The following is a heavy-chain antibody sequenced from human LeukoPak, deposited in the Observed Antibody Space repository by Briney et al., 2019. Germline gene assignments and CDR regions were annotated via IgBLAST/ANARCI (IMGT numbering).Heavy chain of an antibody. CDR2: FDPEDGET. CDR1: GYTLTELS. CDR3: ATAVPSRYDSWSGYYPLPPRY. Sequence: ASVKVSCKVSGYTLTELSMHWVREAPGKGLEWMGGFDPEDGETIYAQKFQGRVTMTEDTSTDTAYMELSSLRSEDTAVYYCATAVPSRYDSWSGYYPLPPRYWGQGTLVTVSS. V-gene: IGHV1-24*01. J-gene: IGHJ4*02. D-gene: IGHD3-3*01.